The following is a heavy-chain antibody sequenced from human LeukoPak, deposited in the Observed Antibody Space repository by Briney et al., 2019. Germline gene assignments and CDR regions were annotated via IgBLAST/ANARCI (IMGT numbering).Heavy chain of an antibody. Sequence: GGSLRLSCAASGFTVSSNYMSWVRQAPGKGLEWVSVIYSGGSTYYADSVKGRFTISRDNSKNTLHLQMNSLRAEDTAVYYCARATVEMATITFDYWGQGTLVTVSS. CDR2: IYSGGST. D-gene: IGHD5-24*01. V-gene: IGHV3-53*01. CDR1: GFTVSSNY. CDR3: ARATVEMATITFDY. J-gene: IGHJ4*02.